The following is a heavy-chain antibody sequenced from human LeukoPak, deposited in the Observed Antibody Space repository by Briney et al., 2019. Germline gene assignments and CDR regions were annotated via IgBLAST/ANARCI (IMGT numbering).Heavy chain of an antibody. CDR1: GFTFSSYS. CDR2: ISSSSSYI. CDR3: ARDRYNWNYALDY. D-gene: IGHD1-7*01. J-gene: IGHJ4*02. V-gene: IGHV3-21*01. Sequence: GGSLRLSCAASGFTFSSYSMNWVRQAPGKGLEWVSSISSSSSYIYYADSVKGRFTISRDNAKNSLYLQMNSLRAEDAAVYYCARDRYNWNYALDYWGQGTLVTVSS.